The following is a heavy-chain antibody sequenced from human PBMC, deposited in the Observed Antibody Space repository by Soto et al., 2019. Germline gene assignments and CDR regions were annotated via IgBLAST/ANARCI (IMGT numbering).Heavy chain of an antibody. CDR3: ASGGSVENY. CDR2: ISSSSSYT. J-gene: IGHJ4*02. V-gene: IGHV3-11*06. CDR1: GFTFSDYY. D-gene: IGHD2-15*01. Sequence: GGSLRLSCAASGFTFSDYYMSWIRQAPGKGLEWVSYISSSSSYTNYADSAKGRFTISRDNAKNSLYLQMNSLRAEDTAVYYCASGGSVENYWGQGTLVTVSS.